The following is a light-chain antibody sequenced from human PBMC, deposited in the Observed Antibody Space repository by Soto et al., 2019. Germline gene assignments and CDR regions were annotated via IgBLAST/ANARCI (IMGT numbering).Light chain of an antibody. CDR3: LQDYDYPRT. CDR2: AAS. CDR1: QGIRNE. J-gene: IGKJ1*01. Sequence: AIQMNQSPSSLSAYVGDRVTITCRASQGIRNELSWFQQRPGNAPTLLISAASRLQSGVPSRFSGRGSGTDFTLTISSLQSEDFATYYCLQDYDYPRTFGQGTKVDIK. V-gene: IGKV1-6*01.